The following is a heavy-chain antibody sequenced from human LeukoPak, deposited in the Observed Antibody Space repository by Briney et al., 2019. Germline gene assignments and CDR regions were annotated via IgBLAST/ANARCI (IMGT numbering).Heavy chain of an antibody. CDR3: ARDSDPLGYCSGGSCFYFDY. Sequence: GGSLRLSCAASGFTFSSYAMHWVRQAPGKGLEWVAVISYDGSNKYYADSVKGRFTISRDNSKSTLYLQMNSLRAEDTAVYYCARDSDPLGYCSGGSCFYFDYWGQGTLVTVSS. CDR2: ISYDGSNK. CDR1: GFTFSSYA. D-gene: IGHD2-15*01. V-gene: IGHV3-30*04. J-gene: IGHJ4*02.